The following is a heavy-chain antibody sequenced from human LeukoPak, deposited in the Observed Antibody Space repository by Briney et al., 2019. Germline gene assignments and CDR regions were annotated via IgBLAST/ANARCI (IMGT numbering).Heavy chain of an antibody. CDR1: GFTFSNYN. CDR3: VKDLTYTFDY. V-gene: IGHV3-64D*09. Sequence: GGSLRLSCSASGFTFSNYNMHWVRQSPGKGLEHVSIIGDTGGTTRYADSVKGRFSVSRDNSKNTLYLQMSSLRPDDTATYYCVKDLTYTFDYWGQGTLVTVSS. CDR2: IGDTGGTT. J-gene: IGHJ4*02. D-gene: IGHD3-16*01.